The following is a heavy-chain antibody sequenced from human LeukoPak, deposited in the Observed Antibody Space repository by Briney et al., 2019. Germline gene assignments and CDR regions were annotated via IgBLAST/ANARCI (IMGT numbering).Heavy chain of an antibody. CDR3: ARGGYSGNYVTWDDAFDI. Sequence: SETLSLTCSVSGGSISSSSYYWDWIRQPPGKGLEWIGSIYYSGSTYYNPSLKSRVTISVDTSKNQFSLKLSSVTAADTAVYYCARGGYSGNYVTWDDAFDIWGQGTMVTVSS. D-gene: IGHD1-26*01. CDR2: IYYSGST. CDR1: GGSISSSSYY. J-gene: IGHJ3*02. V-gene: IGHV4-39*07.